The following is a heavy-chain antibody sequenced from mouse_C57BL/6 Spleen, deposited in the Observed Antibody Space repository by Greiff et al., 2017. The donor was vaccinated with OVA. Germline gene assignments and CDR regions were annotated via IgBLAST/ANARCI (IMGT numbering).Heavy chain of an antibody. CDR2: IYPGDGDT. V-gene: IGHV1-82*01. CDR3: ARSGDYGDAMDY. D-gene: IGHD2-4*01. CDR1: GYAFSSSW. Sequence: QVQLQQSGPELVKPGASVKISCKASGYAFSSSWMNWVKQRPGKGLEWIGRIYPGDGDTNYNGKFKGKATLTADKSSSTAYMQLSSLTSEDSAVYFCARSGDYGDAMDYWGQGTSVTVSS. J-gene: IGHJ4*01.